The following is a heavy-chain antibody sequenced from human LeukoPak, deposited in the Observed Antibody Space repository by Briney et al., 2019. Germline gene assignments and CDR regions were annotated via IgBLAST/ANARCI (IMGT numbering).Heavy chain of an antibody. CDR3: ARTLSGSTSSFDY. CDR1: GDSVSSSSAA. CDR2: TYFRSKWYN. J-gene: IGHJ4*01. D-gene: IGHD1-26*01. V-gene: IGHV6-1*01. Sequence: SQTLSLTCAISGDSVSSSSAAWCWIRQSPSRGLEWLGRTYFRSKWYNEYAVLVKSRVSIKPDTSKNLFSLQLTSVTPEDTAVYYCARTLSGSTSSFDYWGQGTLVTVPS.